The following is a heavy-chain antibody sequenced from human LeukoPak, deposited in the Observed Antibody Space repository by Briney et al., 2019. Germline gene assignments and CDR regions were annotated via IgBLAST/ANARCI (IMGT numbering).Heavy chain of an antibody. V-gene: IGHV3-30*18. Sequence: GGSLRLSCAASGFTFSHYYMTWVRQAPGKGLEWVAVISYDGSNKYYADSVEGRFTISRDNSKNTLYLQMNSLRAEDTAVYYCAKDAYMDVWGKGTTVTVSS. CDR1: GFTFSHYY. J-gene: IGHJ6*03. CDR3: AKDAYMDV. CDR2: ISYDGSNK.